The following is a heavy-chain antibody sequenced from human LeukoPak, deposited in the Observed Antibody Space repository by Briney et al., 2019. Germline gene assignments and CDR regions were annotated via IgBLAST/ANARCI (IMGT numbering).Heavy chain of an antibody. CDR2: LSSSSRYI. Sequence: GRSLRLSCAASGFTFGSYSMIWVRQAPGKGLEWVSSLSSSSRYIYYAESVKGRYTISRDNAKNSLYLPMNSLRAEDTAVYYCARDSVSPHTGSSGWYYFDYWGQGTLVSVSS. D-gene: IGHD6-19*01. CDR1: GFTFGSYS. J-gene: IGHJ4*02. V-gene: IGHV3-21*01. CDR3: ARDSVSPHTGSSGWYYFDY.